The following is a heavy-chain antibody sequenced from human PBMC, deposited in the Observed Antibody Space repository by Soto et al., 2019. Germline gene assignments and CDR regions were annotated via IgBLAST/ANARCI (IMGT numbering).Heavy chain of an antibody. CDR3: AREAGWYDILTGYYEYYFDY. CDR1: GYTFTSYA. Sequence: ASVKVSCKASGYTFTSYAMHWVRQAPGQRLEWMGWINAGNGNTKYSQKFQGRVTITRDTSAGTAYMELSSLRSEDTAVYYCAREAGWYDILTGYYEYYFDYWGQGTLVTVSS. V-gene: IGHV1-3*01. CDR2: INAGNGNT. D-gene: IGHD3-9*01. J-gene: IGHJ4*02.